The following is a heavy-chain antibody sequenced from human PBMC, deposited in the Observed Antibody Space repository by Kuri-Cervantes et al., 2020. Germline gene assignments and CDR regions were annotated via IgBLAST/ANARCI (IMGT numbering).Heavy chain of an antibody. D-gene: IGHD6-13*01. CDR1: GFTFSSYG. CDR3: ARDFWGAAAGTEKDDY. J-gene: IGHJ4*02. CDR2: IWYDGSNK. Sequence: GESLKISCAASGFTFSSYGMHWVRQAPGKGLEWVAVIWYDGSNKYYADSVKGRFTISRDNSKNTLYLQMNSLRAEDTAVYYCARDFWGAAAGTEKDDYWGQGTLVTVSS. V-gene: IGHV3-33*01.